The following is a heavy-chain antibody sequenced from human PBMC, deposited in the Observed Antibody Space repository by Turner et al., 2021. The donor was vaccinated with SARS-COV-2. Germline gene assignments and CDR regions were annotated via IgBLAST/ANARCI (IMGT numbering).Heavy chain of an antibody. CDR3: AGEQQWLVRGLFDY. CDR1: GGSFSAYY. CDR2: IKHSGST. V-gene: IGHV4-34*01. Sequence: QVQLQQRRAGLLKPSETLSLTCAVYGGSFSAYYWSWIRQAPGQVLEWIGEIKHSGSTNYNPSLKKRVNISVDTSKNQFSLNLSSETAAGTAVYYCAGEQQWLVRGLFDYWGQGTLVTVSS. J-gene: IGHJ4*02. D-gene: IGHD6-19*01.